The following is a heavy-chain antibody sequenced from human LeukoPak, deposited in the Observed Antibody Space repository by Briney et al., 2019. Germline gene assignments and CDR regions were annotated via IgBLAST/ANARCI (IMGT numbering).Heavy chain of an antibody. V-gene: IGHV1-18*01. CDR2: ISAYNGNT. CDR1: GYTFNTYA. D-gene: IGHD3-22*01. J-gene: IGHJ4*02. Sequence: ASVKVSCKASGYTFNTYALNWVRQAPGQGLEWMGWISAYNGNTNHAQKLRGRVTMTTDTSTSTAYMELRSLRSDDTAVYYCARGEAYDSSGLDYWGQGTLVTVSS. CDR3: ARGEAYDSSGLDY.